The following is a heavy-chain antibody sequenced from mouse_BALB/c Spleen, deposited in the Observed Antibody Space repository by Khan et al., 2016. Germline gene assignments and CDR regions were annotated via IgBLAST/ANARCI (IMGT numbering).Heavy chain of an antibody. CDR2: ISYSGST. CDR1: GYSITSDYA. V-gene: IGHV3-2*02. D-gene: IGHD1-1*01. J-gene: IGHJ3*01. CDR3: AMSSDCGNRPAWFAY. Sequence: EVQLQESGPGLVKPSQSLSLTCTVTGYSITSDYAWNWFRQFPGNKLEWMGYISYSGSTSYNPSLKSRISITRDTSKNQFFLQLNPVTTEDTATYYAAMSSDCGNRPAWFAYWGQGTLVTVSA.